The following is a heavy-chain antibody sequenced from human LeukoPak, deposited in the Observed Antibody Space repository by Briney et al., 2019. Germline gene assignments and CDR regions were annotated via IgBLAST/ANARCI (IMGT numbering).Heavy chain of an antibody. CDR2: INQDGGEK. CDR3: ATGRSCTTCYLPDY. J-gene: IGHJ4*02. V-gene: IGHV3-7*01. D-gene: IGHD2-2*01. Sequence: GGSLRLSCAASGFTVSSNYMSWVRQAPGKGLEWVANINQDGGEKYYVDSVKDRFTISRDNAKNSLYLQMNSLRAEDTAVYHCATGRSCTTCYLPDYWGQGTLVTVSS. CDR1: GFTVSSNY.